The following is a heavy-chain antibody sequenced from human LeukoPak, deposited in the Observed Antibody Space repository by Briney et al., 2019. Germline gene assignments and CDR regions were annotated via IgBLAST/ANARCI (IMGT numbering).Heavy chain of an antibody. Sequence: GASVKVSCKASGYTFTSYAMNWVRQAPGQGLEWMGWINTNTGNPTYAQGFTGRFVFSLDTSVSTAYLQISSLKAEDTAVYYCASSPRERYRSSTSCYGYYYYMDVWGKGTTVTVSS. CDR1: GYTFTSYA. CDR2: INTNTGNP. CDR3: ASSPRERYRSSTSCYGYYYYMDV. D-gene: IGHD2-2*01. V-gene: IGHV7-4-1*02. J-gene: IGHJ6*03.